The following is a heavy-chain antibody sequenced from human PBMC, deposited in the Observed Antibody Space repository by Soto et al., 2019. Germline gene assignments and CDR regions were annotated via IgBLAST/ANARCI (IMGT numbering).Heavy chain of an antibody. V-gene: IGHV3-7*03. CDR1: GFTFSRFW. CDR2: INQDGSEK. Sequence: GGSLRLSCXASGFTFSRFWMNWIRQIPGKGLEWVAIINQDGSEKFYVDSVKGRFTISRDTAKNSLFLQMNSLRAEDTAVYYCARKMMGSFDSWGQGALVTVSS. J-gene: IGHJ4*02. CDR3: ARKMMGSFDS. D-gene: IGHD3-16*01.